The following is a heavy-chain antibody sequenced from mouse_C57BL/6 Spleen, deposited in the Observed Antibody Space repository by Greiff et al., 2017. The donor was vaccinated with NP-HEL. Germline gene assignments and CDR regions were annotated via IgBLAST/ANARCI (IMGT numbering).Heavy chain of an antibody. CDR3: AKPGLRGNYFDY. D-gene: IGHD2-2*01. J-gene: IGHJ2*01. CDR2: INPNNGGT. Sequence: VQLQQSGPELVKPGASVKISCKASGYTFTDYYMNWVKQSHGKSLEWIGDINPNNGGTSYNQKFKGKATLTVDKSSSTAYMELRSLTSEDSAVYYCAKPGLRGNYFDYWGQGTTLTVSS. CDR1: GYTFTDYY. V-gene: IGHV1-26*01.